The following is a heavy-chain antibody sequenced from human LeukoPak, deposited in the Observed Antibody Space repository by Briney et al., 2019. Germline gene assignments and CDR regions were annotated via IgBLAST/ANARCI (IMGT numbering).Heavy chain of an antibody. D-gene: IGHD3/OR15-3a*01. CDR1: GFTFSSYS. CDR3: ARRHVGLVIIKPFDY. CDR2: ISSSSSYI. Sequence: GGSLRLSCAASGFTFSSYSMNWVRQAPGKGLEWVSSISSSSSYIYYVDSVKGRFTISRDNAKNSLYLQMNSLRAEDTAVYYCARRHVGLVIIKPFDYWGQGTLVTVSS. V-gene: IGHV3-21*01. J-gene: IGHJ4*02.